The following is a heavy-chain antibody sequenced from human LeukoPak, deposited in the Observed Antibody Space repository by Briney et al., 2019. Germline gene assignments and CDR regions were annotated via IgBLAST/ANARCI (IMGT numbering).Heavy chain of an antibody. CDR3: ARVECSGGSCYLLEDY. V-gene: IGHV1-18*01. Sequence: AASVKVSCKASGYTFTSYGISWVRQAPGQGLEWMGWISAYNGNTNYAQKLQGRVTMTTDTSTSPAYMELRSLRSDDTAVYYCARVECSGGSCYLLEDYWGQGALVTVSS. CDR1: GYTFTSYG. J-gene: IGHJ4*02. CDR2: ISAYNGNT. D-gene: IGHD2-15*01.